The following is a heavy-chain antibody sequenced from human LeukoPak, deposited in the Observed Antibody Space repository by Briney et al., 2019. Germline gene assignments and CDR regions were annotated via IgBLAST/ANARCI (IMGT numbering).Heavy chain of an antibody. J-gene: IGHJ4*02. CDR3: ARGFRDYGDYVHDY. CDR1: GDTFSSYA. CDR2: IIPIFGTA. D-gene: IGHD4-17*01. Sequence: SVKVSCKASGDTFSSYAISWVRQAPGQGLEWMGRIIPIFGTANYAQKFQGRVTITTDESTSTAYMELSSLRSEDTAVYYCARGFRDYGDYVHDYWGQGTLVTVSS. V-gene: IGHV1-69*05.